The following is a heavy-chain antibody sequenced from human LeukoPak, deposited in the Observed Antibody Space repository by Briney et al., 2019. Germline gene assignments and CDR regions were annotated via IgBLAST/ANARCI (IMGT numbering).Heavy chain of an antibody. D-gene: IGHD3-22*01. Sequence: ASVKVSCKASGYTFTSYSISWARQAPGQGLEWMGWISAYNGNTNYAQKLQGRVTMTTDTSTSAAYMELRSLRSDDTARYYCARQSYYDSSGYSTTYYYYYYMDVWGKGTTVTVSS. J-gene: IGHJ6*03. V-gene: IGHV1-18*01. CDR3: ARQSYYDSSGYSTTYYYYYYMDV. CDR2: ISAYNGNT. CDR1: GYTFTSYS.